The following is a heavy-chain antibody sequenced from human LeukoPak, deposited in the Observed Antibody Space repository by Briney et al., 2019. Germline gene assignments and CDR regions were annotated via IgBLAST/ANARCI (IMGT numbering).Heavy chain of an antibody. CDR1: GFTFSDYY. V-gene: IGHV3-33*06. J-gene: IGHJ6*03. D-gene: IGHD5-24*01. Sequence: GGSLRLSCAASGFTFSDYYMSWIRQAPGKGLEWVALIWHDGSNKYYADSVMGRFTISRDNSKNTLYLQMNSLRAEDTAMYYCAKDGDAYTEFYYYYMDVWGKGTTVTVSS. CDR3: AKDGDAYTEFYYYYMDV. CDR2: IWHDGSNK.